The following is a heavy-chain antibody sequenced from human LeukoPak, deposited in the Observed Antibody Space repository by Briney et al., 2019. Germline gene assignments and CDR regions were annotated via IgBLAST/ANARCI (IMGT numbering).Heavy chain of an antibody. J-gene: IGHJ4*02. V-gene: IGHV3-23*01. D-gene: IGHD2/OR15-2a*01. Sequence: GSLRLSCAASGFTFSSYAMTWVRQAPGKGLEWVSAISGSDGSTYYSDSVKGRFTISKDNSKNTLYLQMNNLRAEDTARYYCAKNIGGLDYWGQGTLVTVSS. CDR2: ISGSDGST. CDR3: AKNIGGLDY. CDR1: GFTFSSYA.